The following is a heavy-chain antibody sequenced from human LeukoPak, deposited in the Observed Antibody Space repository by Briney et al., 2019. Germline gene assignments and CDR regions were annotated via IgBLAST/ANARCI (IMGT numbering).Heavy chain of an antibody. CDR1: GFTLNSYL. V-gene: IGHV3-7*01. J-gene: IGHJ3*01. Sequence: GGSLRLSCAASGFTLNSYLMSCVRQAPGGGLEWVANIKKDGSEESYLDSVKGRFTVSRDNAKNSLFLQMNSLRGEDTAVYYCARSNPNRNALDLWGQGTMVTISS. D-gene: IGHD1-14*01. CDR3: ARSNPNRNALDL. CDR2: IKKDGSEE.